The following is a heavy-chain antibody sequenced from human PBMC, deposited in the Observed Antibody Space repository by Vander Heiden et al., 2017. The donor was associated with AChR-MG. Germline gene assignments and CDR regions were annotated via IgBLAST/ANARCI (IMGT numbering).Heavy chain of an antibody. CDR3: ARPDRAYCSSTSCFGIYYYYYGMDV. CDR2: INPNSGGT. D-gene: IGHD2-2*01. J-gene: IGHJ6*02. V-gene: IGHV1-2*02. Sequence: QVQLVQSGAEVKKPGASVKVSCKASGYTFTGYYMHWVRQAPGQGLEWMGWINPNSGGTNYAQKFQGRVTMTRDTSISTAYMELSRLRSDDTAVYYCARPDRAYCSSTSCFGIYYYYYGMDVWGQGTTVTVSS. CDR1: GYTFTGYY.